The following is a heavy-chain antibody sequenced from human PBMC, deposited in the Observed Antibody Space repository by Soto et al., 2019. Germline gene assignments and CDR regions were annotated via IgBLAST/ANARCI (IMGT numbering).Heavy chain of an antibody. J-gene: IGHJ6*02. V-gene: IGHV3-73*01. Sequence: VSLRLSCAASGFSFSGSAMHWVRQASGKGLEWVGRIRSKPNSYATSYAASVKGRFTISRDDSKNTAYLQMNSLKTEDTAVYYCTRTTAQFQLLSPPVWGQGTTVTVSS. D-gene: IGHD2-2*01. CDR1: GFSFSGSA. CDR2: IRSKPNSYAT. CDR3: TRTTAQFQLLSPPV.